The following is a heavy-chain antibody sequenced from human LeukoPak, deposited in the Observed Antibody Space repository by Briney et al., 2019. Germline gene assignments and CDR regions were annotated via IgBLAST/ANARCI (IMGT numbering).Heavy chain of an antibody. CDR2: ISSSGSTI. V-gene: IGHV3-48*03. Sequence: PGGSLRLSCAASGFTFSSYEMNWVRQAPGKGLEWVSYISSSGSTIYYADSVKGRFTISRDNAKNSLYLQMNSLRAEDTAVYYCAREPRGIQLWYYFDYWGQGTLVTVSS. CDR3: AREPRGIQLWYYFDY. CDR1: GFTFSSYE. J-gene: IGHJ4*02. D-gene: IGHD5-18*01.